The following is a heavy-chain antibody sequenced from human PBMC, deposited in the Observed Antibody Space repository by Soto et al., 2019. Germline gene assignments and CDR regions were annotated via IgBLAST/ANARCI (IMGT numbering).Heavy chain of an antibody. CDR1: GGTISKSF. V-gene: IGHV4-4*07. Sequence: SETLSLTCSVSGGTISKSFWSWVRKPVGGGLEWMGRIYVTGATDYNPSLRGRITMSVDVVKKTFSLRLTSVTAADTGVYYCVRDGSKTLRDWFDPWGQGLRVTVSS. CDR2: IYVTGAT. CDR3: VRDGSKTLRDWFDP. J-gene: IGHJ5*02.